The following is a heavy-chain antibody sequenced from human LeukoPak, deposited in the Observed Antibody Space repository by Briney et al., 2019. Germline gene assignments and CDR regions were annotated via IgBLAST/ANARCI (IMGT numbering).Heavy chain of an antibody. J-gene: IGHJ4*02. D-gene: IGHD3-22*01. Sequence: SVTVSCTASGGTFSSYAISWVRQAPGQGLEWMGGIIPIFGTANYAQKFQGRVTITTDESTSTAYMELSSLRSEDTAVYYCARDIYYDSSGYPYYFDYWGQGTLVTVSS. CDR2: IIPIFGTA. V-gene: IGHV1-69*05. CDR3: ARDIYYDSSGYPYYFDY. CDR1: GGTFSSYA.